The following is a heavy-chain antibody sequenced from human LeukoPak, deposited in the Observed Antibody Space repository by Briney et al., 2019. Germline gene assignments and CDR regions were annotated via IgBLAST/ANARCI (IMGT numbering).Heavy chain of an antibody. Sequence: GGSLRLSCADSGFLFSNSWMAWVRQAPGRGPEWLANIDQDGSAKTCVDSVKGRFTISRDNAKNSLYLQMNSLRAEDTAMYYCARDSGYNAFDYWGQGTLVTVSS. CDR3: ARDSGYNAFDY. CDR1: GFLFSNSW. V-gene: IGHV3-7*05. J-gene: IGHJ4*02. D-gene: IGHD5-12*01. CDR2: IDQDGSAK.